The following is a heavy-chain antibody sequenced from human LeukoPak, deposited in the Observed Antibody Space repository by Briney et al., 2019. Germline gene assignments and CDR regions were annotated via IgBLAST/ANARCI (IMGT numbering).Heavy chain of an antibody. Sequence: SETLSLTCTVSGGSISSSSYYWGWIRQPPGKGLEWIGSIYYSGSTYYNPSLKSRVTISVDTSKNQFSLKLSSVTAADTAVYYCAGASSGWYFHYYYYYMDVWGKGTTVTVSS. V-gene: IGHV4-39*07. J-gene: IGHJ6*03. CDR2: IYYSGST. D-gene: IGHD6-19*01. CDR3: AGASSGWYFHYYYYYMDV. CDR1: GGSISSSSYY.